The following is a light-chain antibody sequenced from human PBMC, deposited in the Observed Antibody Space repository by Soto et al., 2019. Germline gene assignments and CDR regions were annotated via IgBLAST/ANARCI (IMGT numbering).Light chain of an antibody. J-gene: IGKJ1*01. Sequence: DIQMTRSPSTLFASVGDRVTITCRASQSISSWLAWYQQKPGKPPKLLIYDDSSLESGVPSRFSGSGSATEFTLTISSLQPDDFATYYCQQYNNYWTFGQGTKVDIK. CDR3: QQYNNYWT. CDR1: QSISSW. V-gene: IGKV1-5*01. CDR2: DDS.